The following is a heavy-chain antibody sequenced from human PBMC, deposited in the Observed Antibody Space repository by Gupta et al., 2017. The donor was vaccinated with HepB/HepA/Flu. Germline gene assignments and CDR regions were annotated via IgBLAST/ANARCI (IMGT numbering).Heavy chain of an antibody. Sequence: EVQLVESGGDLVQPGGSLRLSCAGYGFTFNVNYINWVRQAPGKGLEWVAIINPGGSDKQYVDSVKGRFTISRDNAKNSVYLQMDSLRAEDTAVYYCASWGGNSHYWGQGTLVTVSS. CDR3: ASWGGNSHY. D-gene: IGHD3-16*01. J-gene: IGHJ4*02. CDR2: INPGGSDK. V-gene: IGHV3-7*01. CDR1: GFTFNVNY.